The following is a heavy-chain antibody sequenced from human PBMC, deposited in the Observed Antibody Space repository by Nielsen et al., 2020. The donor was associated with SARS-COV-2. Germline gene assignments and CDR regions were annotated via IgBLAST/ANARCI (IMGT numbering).Heavy chain of an antibody. V-gene: IGHV3-53*04. Sequence: GESLKISCAASGFTVSSNYMSWVRQAPGKGLEWVSVIYSGGSTYYADSVKGRFTISRHNSKNTLYLQMNSLRAEDTAVYYCAKPPYGGNSNYYYGMDVWGQGTTVTVSS. CDR1: GFTVSSNY. D-gene: IGHD4-23*01. J-gene: IGHJ6*02. CDR2: IYSGGST. CDR3: AKPPYGGNSNYYYGMDV.